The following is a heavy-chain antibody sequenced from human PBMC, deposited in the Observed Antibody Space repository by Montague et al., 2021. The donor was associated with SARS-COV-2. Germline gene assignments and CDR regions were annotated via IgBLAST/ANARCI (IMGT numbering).Heavy chain of an antibody. CDR3: ARDYMVRGAPFSYGMDV. V-gene: IGHV4-31*03. CDR2: IYYSGST. J-gene: IGHJ6*02. Sequence: TLSLTCTVSGGSISSGGYYWSWIRQHPGKGLGWIGYIYYSGSTYYNPSLKSRVTISVDTSKNQFSLKLSSVTAADTAVYYCARDYMVRGAPFSYGMDVWGQGTTVTVSS. CDR1: GGSISSGGYY. D-gene: IGHD3-10*01.